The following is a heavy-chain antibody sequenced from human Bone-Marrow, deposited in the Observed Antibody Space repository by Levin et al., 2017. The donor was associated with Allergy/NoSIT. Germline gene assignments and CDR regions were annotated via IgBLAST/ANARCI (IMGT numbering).Heavy chain of an antibody. J-gene: IGHJ4*02. D-gene: IGHD2/OR15-2a*01. CDR3: ARKANTLPGTFEDY. CDR1: GYSFTNYW. Sequence: PGGSLRLSCKGSGYSFTNYWIAWVRQMPGKGLEWMGIIYPADSDTRYSPSFQGLVTISADNSISTAYLQWSTLKASDTAMYYCARKANTLPGTFEDYWGQGTLVTVSS. V-gene: IGHV5-51*01. CDR2: IYPADSDT.